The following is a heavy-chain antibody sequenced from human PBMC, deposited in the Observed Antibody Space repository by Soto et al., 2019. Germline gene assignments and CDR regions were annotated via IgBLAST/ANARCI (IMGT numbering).Heavy chain of an antibody. J-gene: IGHJ4*02. CDR2: IYAGDSDT. CDR3: ARTTIAGIRGYFDY. V-gene: IGHV5-51*01. CDR1: GYSFSTSW. D-gene: IGHD2-21*01. Sequence: RVESVTISCQVSGYSFSTSWIVWVLQMPGKGLEWMGIIYAGDSDTRYSPSFQGQVTISADKSISTAFLQWSSLKASDTATYYCARTTIAGIRGYFDYWGQGTMVTVSS.